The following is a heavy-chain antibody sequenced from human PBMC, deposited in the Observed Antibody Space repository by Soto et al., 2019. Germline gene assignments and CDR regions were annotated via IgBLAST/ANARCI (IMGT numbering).Heavy chain of an antibody. Sequence: SETLSLTCTVSGGSISSSSYYWGWIRQPPGKGLEWIGSIYYSGSTYYNPSLKSRVTISVDTSRNQFSLKLSSVTAADTAVYYCARKRIAYFDYWGQGTLVTVSS. V-gene: IGHV4-39*01. CDR2: IYYSGST. J-gene: IGHJ4*02. CDR3: ARKRIAYFDY. CDR1: GGSISSSSYY. D-gene: IGHD2-15*01.